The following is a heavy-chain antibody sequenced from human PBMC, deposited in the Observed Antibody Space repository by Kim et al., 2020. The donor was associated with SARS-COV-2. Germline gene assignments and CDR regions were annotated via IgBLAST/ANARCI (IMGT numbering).Heavy chain of an antibody. V-gene: IGHV1-3*01. Sequence: ASVKVSCKASGYTFTSYAMHWVRQAPGQRLEWMGWINAGNGNTKYSQKFQGRVTITRDTSASTAYMELSSLRSEDTAVYYCARGGAGYYYGSGSSYYYYYYGMDVWGQGTTVTVSS. CDR2: INAGNGNT. CDR1: GYTFTSYA. D-gene: IGHD3-10*01. J-gene: IGHJ6*02. CDR3: ARGGAGYYYGSGSSYYYYYYGMDV.